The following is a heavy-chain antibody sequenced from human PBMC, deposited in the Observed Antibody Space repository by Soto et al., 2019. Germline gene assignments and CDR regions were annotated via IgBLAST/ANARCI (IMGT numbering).Heavy chain of an antibody. J-gene: IGHJ1*01. V-gene: IGHV4-59*01. CDR3: ARGVVGTSTGFQH. CDR1: GGSISSFH. Sequence: SETLSLTCTVSGGSISSFHWSWIRQPPGKGLEWIGFISNSGSTNYNPSLKSRVTISLDTSKNQFSLKLSSVSAADTAVYYCARGVVGTSTGFQHWGQGTLVTVSS. CDR2: ISNSGST. D-gene: IGHD1-26*01.